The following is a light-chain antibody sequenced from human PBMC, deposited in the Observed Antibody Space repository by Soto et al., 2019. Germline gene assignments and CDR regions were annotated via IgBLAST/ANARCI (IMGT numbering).Light chain of an antibody. Sequence: DIMMTQSPDSLTVSLGARATINCKSSQSVLYSTNNKNCVAWYQQKPGQPPKLLIYWASTRQSGVPDRFSGSGSWTDFTLTISGLQAEYVAVDYCHQYFATPLTFGQGTKLAIQ. CDR1: QSVLYSTNNKNC. V-gene: IGKV4-1*01. J-gene: IGKJ2*01. CDR3: HQYFATPLT. CDR2: WAS.